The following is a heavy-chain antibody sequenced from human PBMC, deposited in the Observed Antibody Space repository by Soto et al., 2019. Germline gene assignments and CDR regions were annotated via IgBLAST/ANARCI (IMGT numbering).Heavy chain of an antibody. CDR3: AKDRQLSFDY. J-gene: IGHJ4*02. V-gene: IGHV3-30*18. CDR2: ISYDGSNK. D-gene: IGHD6-6*01. CDR1: GFTFSSYG. Sequence: RLSCAASGFTFSSYGMHWVRQAPGKGLEWVAVISYDGSNKYYADSVKGRFTISRDNSKNTLYLQMNSLRAEDTAVYYCAKDRQLSFDYWGQGTLVTVSS.